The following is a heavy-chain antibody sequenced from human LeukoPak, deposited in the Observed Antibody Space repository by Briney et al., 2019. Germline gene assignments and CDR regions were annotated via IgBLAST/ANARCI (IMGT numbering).Heavy chain of an antibody. V-gene: IGHV4-4*07. Sequence: SETLSLTCTVSGGSISNYYWTWIRQPAGKGLEWIGRTYTSGGTNYNPSLKSRVTMSVDTSKNQFSLKLSSVTAADTAVYYCARVNYYYYYMDVWGKGTTVTISS. CDR3: ARVNYYYYYMDV. J-gene: IGHJ6*03. CDR1: GGSISNYY. CDR2: TYTSGGT.